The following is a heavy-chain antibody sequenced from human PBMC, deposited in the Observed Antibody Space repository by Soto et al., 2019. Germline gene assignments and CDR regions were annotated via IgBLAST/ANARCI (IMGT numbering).Heavy chain of an antibody. V-gene: IGHV6-1*01. CDR1: GDSVSNNSAA. D-gene: IGHD2-21*02. Sequence: SQTLSLTCAISGDSVSNNSAAWNWIRQSPSRGLEWLGRTYYRSKWYNDYAVSVKSRITINPDTSKNQFSLQLNSVTPEDTAVYYCAREIVAYCGGDCSNPYYFDYWGQGTLVTSPQ. CDR2: TYYRSKWYN. J-gene: IGHJ4*02. CDR3: AREIVAYCGGDCSNPYYFDY.